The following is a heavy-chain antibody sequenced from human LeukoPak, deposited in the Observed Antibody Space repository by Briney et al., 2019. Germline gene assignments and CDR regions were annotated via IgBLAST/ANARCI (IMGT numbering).Heavy chain of an antibody. CDR2: INRGGSPI. V-gene: IGHV3-48*03. J-gene: IGHJ1*01. Sequence: GGSLRLSCAASGFTFSSYEMIWVRQAPGKGLEWLSSINRGGSPIYYADSVRGRFTTSRDNSKNTLYLQMNSLRAEDTAVYYCAKEIYGDSTGGRFQHWGQGTLVTVSS. CDR3: AKEIYGDSTGGRFQH. CDR1: GFTFSSYE. D-gene: IGHD4-17*01.